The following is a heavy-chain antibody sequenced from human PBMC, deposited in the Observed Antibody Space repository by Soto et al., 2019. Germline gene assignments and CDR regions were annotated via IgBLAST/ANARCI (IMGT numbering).Heavy chain of an antibody. CDR1: GYTFTAYY. CDR2: INPNSGGT. V-gene: IGHV1-2*02. J-gene: IGHJ6*02. D-gene: IGHD6-6*01. CDR3: APPFPSSNTLDV. Sequence: ASVKVSCKASGYTFTAYYLHWVRQAPGQGLDWMGWINPNSGGTNYAQRFHGRVTMTRDTSITTAYMELSSLTSDDTAVYYCAPPFPSSNTLDVWGQGTTVTVYS.